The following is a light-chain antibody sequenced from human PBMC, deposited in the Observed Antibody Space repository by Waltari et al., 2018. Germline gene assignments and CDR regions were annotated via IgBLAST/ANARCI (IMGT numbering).Light chain of an antibody. CDR2: DVS. J-gene: IGLJ1*01. CDR3: SSYTSSSTLDV. Sequence: QSALTQPAPVSGSPGQSITISCTGTSSDDGGYNYVSWYQQHPGKVPKLMIYDVSNRPSGVSNRFSGSKSGNTASLTISGLQAEDEADYYCSSYTSSSTLDVFGTGTKVTVL. V-gene: IGLV2-14*01. CDR1: SSDDGGYNY.